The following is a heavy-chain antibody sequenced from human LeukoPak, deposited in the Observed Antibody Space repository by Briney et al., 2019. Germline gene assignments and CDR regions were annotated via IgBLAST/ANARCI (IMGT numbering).Heavy chain of an antibody. CDR3: ARRSKLGYYFDS. CDR1: GGSISSYY. Sequence: SETLSLTCTVSGGSISSYYWSWIRQPPGKGLEWIGYIFSSGSSNFNPSLKSRVTISVDTSRNQFSLRLSSVTAADTAVYSCARRSKLGYYFDSWGQGILVTVSS. D-gene: IGHD3-16*01. J-gene: IGHJ4*02. CDR2: IFSSGSS. V-gene: IGHV4-59*08.